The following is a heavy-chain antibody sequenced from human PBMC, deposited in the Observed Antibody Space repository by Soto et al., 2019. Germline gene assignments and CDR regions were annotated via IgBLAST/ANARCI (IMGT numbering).Heavy chain of an antibody. D-gene: IGHD2-21*01. CDR1: GGTFSTYS. J-gene: IGHJ3*02. Sequence: QVQLVQSGAEVKKPGSSVKVSCKDSGGTFSTYSMFWVRQAPGQGLEWMGRIIPMLGVRNYAQRFQDRVTTNADKSTATVHMELSSLRSEDTALYYCTIGSWSGEVFDIWGQGTMVTVSS. V-gene: IGHV1-69*02. CDR3: TIGSWSGEVFDI. CDR2: IIPMLGVR.